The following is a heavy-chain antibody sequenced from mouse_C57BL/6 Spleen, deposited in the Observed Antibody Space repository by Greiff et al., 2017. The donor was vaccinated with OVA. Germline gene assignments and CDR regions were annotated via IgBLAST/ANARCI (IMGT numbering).Heavy chain of an antibody. Sequence: QVQLQQSGAELARPGASVKLSCKASGYTFTSYTMHWVKQRPGQGLEWIGYINPSSGYTKYNQKFKDTATFTADKSSSPAYMQLSSLTAEDAAVDYCARAGTSAMDYWGQGTSVTVAS. CDR2: INPSSGYT. V-gene: IGHV1-4*01. CDR1: GYTFTSYT. CDR3: ARAGTSAMDY. J-gene: IGHJ4*01. D-gene: IGHD3-3*01.